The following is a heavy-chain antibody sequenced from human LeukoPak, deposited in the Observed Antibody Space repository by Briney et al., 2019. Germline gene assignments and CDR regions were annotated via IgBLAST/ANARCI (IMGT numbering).Heavy chain of an antibody. CDR3: WRKGGAVCHFGY. CDR1: GGSISGTNW. Sequence: SETLSLTCGVSGGSISGTNWCCCGRPPPGEGVEWCGEFSLAGQTNYNPPLNGRVTILLDKSSNQLSLHLTSVAAAETATYFCWRKGGAVCHFGYWGQGTLVIVSS. J-gene: IGHJ4*02. V-gene: IGHV4/OR15-8*02. D-gene: IGHD1-26*01. CDR2: FSLAGQT.